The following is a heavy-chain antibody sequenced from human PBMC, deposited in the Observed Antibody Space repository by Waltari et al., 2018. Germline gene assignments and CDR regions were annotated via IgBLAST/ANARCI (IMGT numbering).Heavy chain of an antibody. V-gene: IGHV3-23*04. CDR1: GFTISNYA. CDR3: AREGVAGTCDY. J-gene: IGHJ4*02. Sequence: EVQLVESGGGLVQPGGSLRLSCAASGFTISNYAINWVRQAPGKGLEWVSVITASVDITNYADSVKGRFTISRDNSKNEVYLQMNSLRAGDTAVYFCAREGVAGTCDYWGQGTLVTVSS. D-gene: IGHD6-19*01. CDR2: ITASVDIT.